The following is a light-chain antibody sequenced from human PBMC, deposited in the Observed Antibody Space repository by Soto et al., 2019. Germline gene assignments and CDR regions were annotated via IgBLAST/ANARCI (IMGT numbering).Light chain of an antibody. CDR3: QHYTTLPIP. V-gene: IGKV1-33*01. J-gene: IGKJ5*01. Sequence: DIQMTQSPSSLSASVRERVTITCQASQDISRYLNWYQQRPGKAPKLLIYDATNLEIGVPSRFSGSGSGTTFTFTISSLQPEDFATYYCQHYTTLPIPFGQGTRLE. CDR2: DAT. CDR1: QDISRY.